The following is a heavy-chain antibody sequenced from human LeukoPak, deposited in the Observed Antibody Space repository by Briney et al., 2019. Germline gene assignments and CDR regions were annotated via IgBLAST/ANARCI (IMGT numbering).Heavy chain of an antibody. D-gene: IGHD3-10*01. CDR3: EREIFGSGSYADF. Sequence: GGSLRLSCAASGFAFNTYAMHWVRQAPGQGREWVALIWHDGSHKFYSNSVRGQFTISRDNSKNTVSLQMNNLRPEDTAVYYCEREIFGSGSYADFWGQGSLVTVS. CDR2: IWHDGSHK. CDR1: GFAFNTYA. V-gene: IGHV3-33*01. J-gene: IGHJ4*02.